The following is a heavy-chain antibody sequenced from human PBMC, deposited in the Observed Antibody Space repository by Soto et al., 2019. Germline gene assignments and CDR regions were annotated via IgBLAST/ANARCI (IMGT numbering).Heavy chain of an antibody. J-gene: IGHJ5*02. CDR2: IYYPDLT. CDR3: ARGKRSKTASAGTGWFDP. V-gene: IGHV4-30-2*06. Sequence: QLQLQESGSRLLKPSQTLSLNCSVSGDSISSGGLSWNWLRQSPGRGLEWIGYIYYPDLTYYNPSLKSRVSMSLDTSENQVSLSLSSVTAADSAVYYCARGKRSKTASAGTGWFDPWGPGTLVTVSS. D-gene: IGHD6-13*01. CDR1: GDSISSGGLS.